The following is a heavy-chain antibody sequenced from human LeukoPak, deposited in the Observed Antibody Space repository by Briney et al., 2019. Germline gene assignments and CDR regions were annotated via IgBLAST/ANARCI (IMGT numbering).Heavy chain of an antibody. V-gene: IGHV3-23*01. CDR2: ISGSSSST. Sequence: PGGSLRLSCAASGFTFSSYAMSWVRQAPGKGLEWVSAISGSSSSTYYTDSVKGRFTISRDNSENTLYLQMNGLRAEDTAVYYCAKRGTAMVQIDYWGQGTLVTVSS. D-gene: IGHD5-18*01. CDR1: GFTFSSYA. CDR3: AKRGTAMVQIDY. J-gene: IGHJ4*02.